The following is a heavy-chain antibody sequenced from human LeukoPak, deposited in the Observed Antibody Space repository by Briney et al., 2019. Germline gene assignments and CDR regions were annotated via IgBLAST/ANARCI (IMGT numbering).Heavy chain of an antibody. Sequence: PGGSLRLSCAASGFSFSSYGMHWVRQAPGKGLEWVAFIRYDGGNKYYADSVKGRFTISRDNSKNTLYLQMNSLRAEDTAVYYCARDLHYYDSSGYSVWGQGTLVTVSS. CDR3: ARDLHYYDSSGYSV. CDR2: IRYDGGNK. D-gene: IGHD3-22*01. J-gene: IGHJ4*02. CDR1: GFSFSSYG. V-gene: IGHV3-30*02.